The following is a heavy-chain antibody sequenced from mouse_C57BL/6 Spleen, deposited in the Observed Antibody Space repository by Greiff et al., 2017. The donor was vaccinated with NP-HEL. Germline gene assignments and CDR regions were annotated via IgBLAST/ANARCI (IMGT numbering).Heavy chain of an antibody. CDR3: ARAYEYYAMDY. CDR1: GYTFTSYW. Sequence: VQLQQPGAELVKPGASVKLSCKASGYTFTSYWMHWVKQRPGQGLEWIGYINPNNGGTSYNQKFKGKATLTVNKSSSTAYMELRSLTSEDSAVYYCARAYEYYAMDYWGQGTSVTVSS. V-gene: IGHV1-22*01. CDR2: INPNNGGT. J-gene: IGHJ4*01. D-gene: IGHD6-5*01.